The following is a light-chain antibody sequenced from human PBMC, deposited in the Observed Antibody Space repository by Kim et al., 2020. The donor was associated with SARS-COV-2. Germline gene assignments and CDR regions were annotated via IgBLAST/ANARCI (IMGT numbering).Light chain of an antibody. CDR2: SAS. CDR1: QSVSSY. Sequence: EIVLTQSPATLSLSPGERATLSCRASQSVSSYLAWYQQKAGQAPRLVIYSASSRASGIPDRFSGSGSGTDFTLTISTLEPEDFAVYYCQQYATSPETFGQGTKVDIK. CDR3: QQYATSPET. J-gene: IGKJ1*01. V-gene: IGKV3-20*01.